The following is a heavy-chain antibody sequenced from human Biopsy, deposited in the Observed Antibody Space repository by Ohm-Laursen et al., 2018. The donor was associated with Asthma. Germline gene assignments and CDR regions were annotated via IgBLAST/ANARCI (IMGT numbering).Heavy chain of an antibody. CDR2: THYSGTT. Sequence: PGTLSLTCPVSGGSIGIYYWGWIRQPPGKGLEYIGYTHYSGTTNTDPSLTGRVTMSVDTSKNQFSLKVTSVTAADTAVYFCARVRGAFYESSVKNAFDVWGQGTMVTVPS. D-gene: IGHD3-22*01. V-gene: IGHV4-59*01. CDR1: GGSIGIYY. J-gene: IGHJ3*01. CDR3: ARVRGAFYESSVKNAFDV.